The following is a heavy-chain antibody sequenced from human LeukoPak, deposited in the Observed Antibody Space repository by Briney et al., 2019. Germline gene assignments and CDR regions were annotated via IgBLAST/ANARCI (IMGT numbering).Heavy chain of an antibody. J-gene: IGHJ4*02. Sequence: ASVKVSCKSSGYAFTNYYMHWGRQAPGQGLEWMGIINPSGGSTIYAQKFQGRVTMTRDTSTSTIYMELSSLRSEDTAVYYCARRNSHIGSHRPSYYFDYWGQGTLVTVSS. CDR3: ARRNSHIGSHRPSYYFDY. CDR2: INPSGGST. V-gene: IGHV1-46*01. CDR1: GYAFTNYY. D-gene: IGHD1-26*01.